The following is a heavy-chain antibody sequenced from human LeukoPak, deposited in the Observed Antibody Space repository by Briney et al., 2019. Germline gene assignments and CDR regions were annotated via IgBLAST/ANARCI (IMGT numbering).Heavy chain of an antibody. J-gene: IGHJ4*02. CDR2: IYYSGST. CDR1: GGSISDYY. D-gene: IGHD5-18*01. V-gene: IGHV4-59*01. CDR3: ARWYTAMVIDS. Sequence: SETLSLTCTVSGGSISDYYWSWIRQPPGKGLEWIGYIYYSGSTNYNPSLKSRVTISVDTSKNQFSLKLSSVTAADTAVYYCARWYTAMVIDSWGQGTLVTVSS.